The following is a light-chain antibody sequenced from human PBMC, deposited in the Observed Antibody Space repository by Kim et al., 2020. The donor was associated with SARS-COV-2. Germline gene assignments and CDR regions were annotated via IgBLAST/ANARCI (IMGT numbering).Light chain of an antibody. CDR3: HQYCKTPQT. CDR1: QSSSNNKNC. V-gene: IGKV4-1*01. CDR2: WAS. Sequence: DIVMTQSPDSLAVSLGERATINCKSSQSSSNNKNCFAWYQQRPGQPPKLLIYWASTRESGVPDRFSGGGSGTDFTLTISSLQAEDVAVYYCHQYCKTPQTFGQGTKVDIK. J-gene: IGKJ1*01.